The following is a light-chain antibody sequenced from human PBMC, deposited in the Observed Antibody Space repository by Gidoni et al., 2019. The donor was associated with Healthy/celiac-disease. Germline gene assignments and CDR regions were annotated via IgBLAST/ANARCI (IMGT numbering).Light chain of an antibody. CDR3: AAWDDSLSGWV. J-gene: IGLJ3*02. CDR1: SSNIGSNY. Sequence: QSVLTQQPSASGTPGPRVTISCSGNSSNIGSNYVYWYHQLPGTAPKLLIYRNTPLPSGVPDRFSGSKSGTSASLAISGLRSEDEADYYCAAWDDSLSGWVFGGGTKLTVL. V-gene: IGLV1-47*01. CDR2: RNT.